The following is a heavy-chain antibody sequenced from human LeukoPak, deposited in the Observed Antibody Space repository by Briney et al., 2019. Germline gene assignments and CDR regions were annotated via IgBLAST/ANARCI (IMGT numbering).Heavy chain of an antibody. J-gene: IGHJ3*02. D-gene: IGHD3-22*01. Sequence: GGSLRLSCAASGFTVSSNYMSWVRQAPGKGLEWGSVIYSGGSTYYADSVKGRFTISRDNSKNTLYLQMNSLRAEDTAVYYCARGPYYDSSGHAFDIWGQGTMVTVSS. CDR3: ARGPYYDSSGHAFDI. CDR1: GFTVSSNY. CDR2: IYSGGST. V-gene: IGHV3-53*01.